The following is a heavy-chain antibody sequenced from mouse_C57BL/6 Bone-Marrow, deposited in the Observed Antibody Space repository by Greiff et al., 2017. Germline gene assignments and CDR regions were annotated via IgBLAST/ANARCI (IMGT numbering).Heavy chain of an antibody. CDR1: GYAFSSCW. V-gene: IGHV1-80*01. Sequence: VQLQQSGAALVKPGASVKLSCKASGYAFSSCWMNWVKQRPGTGLEWNGQIFPGDGDTNYNGKFKGKATLTADKSSSTAYMQLSSLTSADYAVYFCARGAYWGQGTLVTVSA. J-gene: IGHJ3*01. CDR3: ARGAY. CDR2: IFPGDGDT.